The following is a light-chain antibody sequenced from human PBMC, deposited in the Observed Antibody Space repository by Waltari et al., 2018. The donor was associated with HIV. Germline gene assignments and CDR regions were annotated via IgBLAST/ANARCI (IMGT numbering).Light chain of an antibody. CDR1: SSDIGGYNY. V-gene: IGLV2-14*01. J-gene: IGLJ1*01. CDR2: EVS. Sequence: QSALTQPASVSGSPGQSVTISCTGTSSDIGGYNYVSWYQQHPDKAPKLIISEVSNRRSGVSDRFSGSKSGNTASLTISGLQAEDEADYYCCSYTSTTAFDVFGTGTRVSVL. CDR3: CSYTSTTAFDV.